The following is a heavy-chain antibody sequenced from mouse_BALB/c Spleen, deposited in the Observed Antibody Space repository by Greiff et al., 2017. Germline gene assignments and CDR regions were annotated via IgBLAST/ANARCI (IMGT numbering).Heavy chain of an antibody. Sequence: VQLQQPGAELVMPGASVKMSCKASGYTFTDYWMHWVKQRPGQGLEWIGAIDTSDSYTSYNQKFKGKATLTVDESSSTAYMQLSSLTSEDSAVYYCARGEVRGTFDYWGQGTTLTVSS. CDR1: GYTFTDYW. J-gene: IGHJ2*01. D-gene: IGHD2-14*01. V-gene: IGHV1-69*01. CDR3: ARGEVRGTFDY. CDR2: IDTSDSYT.